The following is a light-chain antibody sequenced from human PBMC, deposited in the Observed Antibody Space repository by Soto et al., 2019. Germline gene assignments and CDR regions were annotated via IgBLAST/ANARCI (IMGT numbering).Light chain of an antibody. Sequence: QSVLTQPPSVSGAPGQRVTISCTGSSSNIGAGYAVHWYQQLPGTAPKLLIYGNTNRPSGVPDRFSGSKSGTSASLAITGLQAEDEAHYYCQSYDSSLSGVVFGGGTQLTVL. V-gene: IGLV1-40*01. CDR2: GNT. J-gene: IGLJ2*01. CDR3: QSYDSSLSGVV. CDR1: SSNIGAGYA.